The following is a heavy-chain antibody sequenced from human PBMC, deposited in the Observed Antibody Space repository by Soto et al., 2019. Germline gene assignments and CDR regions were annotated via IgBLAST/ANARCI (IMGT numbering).Heavy chain of an antibody. CDR1: GYTFTGYY. CDR2: INPNSGGT. D-gene: IGHD5-18*01. V-gene: IGHV1-2*04. Sequence: ASVKVSCKASGYTFTGYYMHWVRQAHGQGLEWMGWINPNSGGTNYAQKFQGWVTMTRDTSISTAYMELSRLRSDDTAVYYCARGSPDTANYVMAFWGQGTTVTVSS. J-gene: IGHJ6*02. CDR3: ARGSPDTANYVMAF.